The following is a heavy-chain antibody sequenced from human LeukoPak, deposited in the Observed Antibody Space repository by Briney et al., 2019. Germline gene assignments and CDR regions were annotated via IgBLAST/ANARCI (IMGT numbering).Heavy chain of an antibody. Sequence: GGPLSLSCGACVFTFNSFDLHGLRMATEKGLVWGAFIRYDGSNKYYADSVKGRFTISRDNSKNTLYLQMNSLRAEDTAVYYCAKDASTYYDPFVWGKGTTVTVSS. CDR3: AKDASTYYDPFV. CDR1: VFTFNSFD. CDR2: IRYDGSNK. D-gene: IGHD3-3*01. J-gene: IGHJ6*04. V-gene: IGHV3-30*02.